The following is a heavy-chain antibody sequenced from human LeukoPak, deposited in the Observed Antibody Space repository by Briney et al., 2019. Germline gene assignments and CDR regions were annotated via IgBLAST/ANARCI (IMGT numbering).Heavy chain of an antibody. CDR3: VRDGSFDY. CDR1: GYTFTAYY. CDR2: INPNSGGT. J-gene: IGHJ4*02. Sequence: ASVKVSCKASGYTFTAYYMHWVRQAPGQGLEWMGWINPNSGGTNYAQKFQGRVTMTRDTSVSTAYMELTRLRSDDTAVYYCVRDGSFDYWGQGTLVTVSS. V-gene: IGHV1-2*02. D-gene: IGHD2-2*03.